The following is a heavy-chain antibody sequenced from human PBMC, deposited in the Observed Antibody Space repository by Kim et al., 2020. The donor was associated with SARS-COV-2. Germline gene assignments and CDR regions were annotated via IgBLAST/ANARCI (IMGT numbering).Heavy chain of an antibody. Sequence: LEGRVTISVDTSKNQFSLKLSSVTAADTAVYYCARHMPYYGSGSRPPFDYWGQGTLVTVSS. V-gene: IGHV4-59*08. J-gene: IGHJ4*02. D-gene: IGHD3-10*01. CDR3: ARHMPYYGSGSRPPFDY.